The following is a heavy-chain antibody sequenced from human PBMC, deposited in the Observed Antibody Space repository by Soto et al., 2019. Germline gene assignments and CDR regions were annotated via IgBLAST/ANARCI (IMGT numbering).Heavy chain of an antibody. CDR3: ASPGVGATRFDY. J-gene: IGHJ4*02. D-gene: IGHD1-26*01. CDR2: IYHSGST. V-gene: IGHV4-38-2*01. CDR1: VYSISSGYY. Sequence: SETLSLTCAVSVYSISSGYYWGWIREPPGKGLEWIGSIYHSGSTYYNPSLKSRVTISVDTSKNQFSLKLSSVTAADTAVYYCASPGVGATRFDYWGQRTLVTVSS.